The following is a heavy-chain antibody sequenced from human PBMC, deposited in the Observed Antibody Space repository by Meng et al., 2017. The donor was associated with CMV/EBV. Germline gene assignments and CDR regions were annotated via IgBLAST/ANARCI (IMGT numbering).Heavy chain of an antibody. V-gene: IGHV4-31*03. Sequence: SETLSLTCTVSGGSISSGGYYWSWIRQHPGKGLEWIGYIYYSGSTYYNPSLKSRVTISVDTSKNQFSLKLSSVTAADTAVYYCARERGGLNDFWSGYFDPWGQGTLVTVSS. CDR2: IYYSGST. CDR3: ARERGGLNDFWSGYFDP. J-gene: IGHJ5*02. D-gene: IGHD3-3*01. CDR1: GGSISSGGYY.